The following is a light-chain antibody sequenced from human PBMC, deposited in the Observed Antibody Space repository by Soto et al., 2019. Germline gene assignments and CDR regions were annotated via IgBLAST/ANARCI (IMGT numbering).Light chain of an antibody. V-gene: IGKV3-11*01. CDR3: QQRSNWYT. CDR2: DAS. J-gene: IGKJ2*01. CDR1: QSVSSY. Sequence: EIVLTQSPATLSLSPGERATLSCGASQSVSSYLAWYQQKPGQAPRLLIYDASNRATGIPARFSGSGSGTDFTLTISSLEPDDFAFYYCQQRSNWYTFGQGPKLEIK.